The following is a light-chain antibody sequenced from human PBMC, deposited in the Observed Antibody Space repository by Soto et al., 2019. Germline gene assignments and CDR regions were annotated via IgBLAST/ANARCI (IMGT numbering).Light chain of an antibody. Sequence: EIVMTQSPDTLSVSPGERVTLSCRASQNVSSKLAWYQQKPGQAPRLLIYGASTRATGIPARFSGSGSGTEFTLTISSLQSEDLAVYYCQQYDNWPTWTFGQGTKVEI. CDR2: GAS. CDR1: QNVSSK. CDR3: QQYDNWPTWT. J-gene: IGKJ1*01. V-gene: IGKV3-15*01.